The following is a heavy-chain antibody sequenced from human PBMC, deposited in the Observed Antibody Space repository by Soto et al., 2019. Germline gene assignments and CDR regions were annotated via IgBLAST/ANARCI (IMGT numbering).Heavy chain of an antibody. J-gene: IGHJ4*02. CDR3: ANLRYYYGSGSYYNLERNIQNDY. CDR1: GGSISSGDYY. D-gene: IGHD3-10*01. V-gene: IGHV4-30-4*01. CDR2: IYYSGST. Sequence: QVQLQESGPGLVKPSQTLSLTCTVSGGSISSGDYYWSWIRQPPGKGLEWIGYIYYSGSTYYNPSLKSRVTISVDTSKNQFSLKLSSVTAADTAVYYCANLRYYYGSGSYYNLERNIQNDYWGQGTLVTVSS.